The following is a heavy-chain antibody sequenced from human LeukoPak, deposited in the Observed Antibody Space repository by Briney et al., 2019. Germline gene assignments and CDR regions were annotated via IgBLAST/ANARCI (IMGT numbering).Heavy chain of an antibody. CDR1: GFTFSSYS. J-gene: IGHJ4*02. Sequence: PGGSLRLSCAASGFTFSSYSMNWVRQAPGKGLEWVSYISSSSSTIYYADSVKGRFTISRDNAKNSLYLQMNSLRAEDTAVYYCASSSGYYFGGVDYWGQGTLVTVSS. CDR3: ASSSGYYFGGVDY. CDR2: ISSSSSTI. D-gene: IGHD3-22*01. V-gene: IGHV3-48*01.